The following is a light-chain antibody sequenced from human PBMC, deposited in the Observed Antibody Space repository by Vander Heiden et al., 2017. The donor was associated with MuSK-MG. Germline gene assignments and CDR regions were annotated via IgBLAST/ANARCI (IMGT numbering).Light chain of an antibody. CDR2: EVS. Sequence: QSALTQPPSASGSPGQSVTISCTGTNSDVGGYNYFSCYQQHPGKAPTRRIYEVSKRPAGVPDRFSGSKSGNTVALTVSGRQDEDEADYYFSSYAASNSVLFGGGTKLTVL. J-gene: IGLJ2*01. V-gene: IGLV2-8*01. CDR1: NSDVGGYNY. CDR3: SSYAASNSVL.